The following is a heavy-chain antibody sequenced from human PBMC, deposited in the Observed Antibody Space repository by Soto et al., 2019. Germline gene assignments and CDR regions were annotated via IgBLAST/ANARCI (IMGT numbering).Heavy chain of an antibody. J-gene: IGHJ6*02. D-gene: IGHD1-1*01. Sequence: QVQLVESGGGVVQPGRSLRLSCAASGFTFSSYAMHWVRQAPGKGLEWVAVISYDGSNKYYADSVKGRFTISRDNSKNTLYLQMNSLRAEDTAVYYCAREGPGTEGGYYGMDVWGQGPTVTVSS. CDR2: ISYDGSNK. V-gene: IGHV3-30-3*01. CDR1: GFTFSSYA. CDR3: AREGPGTEGGYYGMDV.